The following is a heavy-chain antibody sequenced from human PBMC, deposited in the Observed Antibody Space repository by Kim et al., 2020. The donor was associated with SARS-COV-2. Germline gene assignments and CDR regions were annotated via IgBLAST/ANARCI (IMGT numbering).Heavy chain of an antibody. CDR2: ISSSGSTI. J-gene: IGHJ4*02. D-gene: IGHD1-26*01. V-gene: IGHV3-48*03. CDR3: ATLGESGSYGDY. CDR1: GFTFSSYE. Sequence: GGSLRLSCAASGFTFSSYEMNWVRQAPGKGLEWVSYISSSGSTIYYADSVKGRFTISRDNAKNSLYLQMNSLRAEDTAVYYCATLGESGSYGDYWGQGTLVTVSS.